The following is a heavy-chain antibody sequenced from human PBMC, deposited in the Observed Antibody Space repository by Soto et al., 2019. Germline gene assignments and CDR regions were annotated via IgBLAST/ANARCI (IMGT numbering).Heavy chain of an antibody. J-gene: IGHJ6*02. CDR2: IYYSGST. CDR3: ARDRYGMDV. Sequence: LSLTCTVSGGSISSYYWSWIRQPPGKGLEWIGYIYYSGSTNYNPSLKSRVTISVDTSKNQFSLKLSSVTAADTAVYYCARDRYGMDVWGQGTTVTVYS. CDR1: GGSISSYY. V-gene: IGHV4-59*01.